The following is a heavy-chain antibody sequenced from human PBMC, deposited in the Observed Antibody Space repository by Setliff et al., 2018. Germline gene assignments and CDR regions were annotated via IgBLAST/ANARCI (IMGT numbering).Heavy chain of an antibody. CDR1: GGSISSGSYY. CDR2: IYTSGST. CDR3: AREEYGSGYYDTVARYFDY. Sequence: KPSETLSLTCTVSGGSISSGSYYWSWIRQPAGKGLEWIGHIYTSGSTNYNPSLKSRVTISVDTSKNQFSLKLSSVTAADTAVYYCAREEYGSGYYDTVARYFDYWGQGTLVTVSS. J-gene: IGHJ4*02. V-gene: IGHV4-61*09. D-gene: IGHD3-22*01.